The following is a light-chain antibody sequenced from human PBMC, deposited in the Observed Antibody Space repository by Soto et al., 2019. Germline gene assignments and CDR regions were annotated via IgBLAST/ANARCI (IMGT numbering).Light chain of an antibody. Sequence: EIVLTQSPGTLSLSPGERATLSCRASQSVNSNYLVWYQQNPGQAPRLLIYGSSIRATGIPDRFSGSGSGTGFTLTISRLEPEDFAVYYCQQYAGSLSWTFGQGTKVDIK. V-gene: IGKV3-20*01. CDR2: GSS. J-gene: IGKJ1*01. CDR3: QQYAGSLSWT. CDR1: QSVNSNY.